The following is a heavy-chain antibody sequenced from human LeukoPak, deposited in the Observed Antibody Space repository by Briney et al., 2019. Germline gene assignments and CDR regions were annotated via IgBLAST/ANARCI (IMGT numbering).Heavy chain of an antibody. Sequence: ASVKVSCKVSGYTLTELSMHWVRQAPGKGLEWMGGFDPEDGETIYAQKFQGRVTMTEDTSTDTAYMELSSLRSEDTAVYYCANSGFRMSYLPGPNAFDIWGQGTMVTVSS. J-gene: IGHJ3*02. CDR1: GYTLTELS. CDR2: FDPEDGET. V-gene: IGHV1-24*01. D-gene: IGHD3-16*02. CDR3: ANSGFRMSYLPGPNAFDI.